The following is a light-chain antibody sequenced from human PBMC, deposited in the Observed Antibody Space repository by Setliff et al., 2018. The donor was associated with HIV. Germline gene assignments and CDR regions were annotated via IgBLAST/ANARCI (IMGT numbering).Light chain of an antibody. V-gene: IGLV2-11*01. CDR3: CSHADSYTSRRV. J-gene: IGLJ3*02. CDR1: SSDVGGYNY. Sequence: QSALAQPPSVSGSPGQSVTISCTGTSSDVGGYNYVSWYQQHPGRAPKLMIYDVNKRPSGVPDRFSGSKSGNTASLTISGLQAEDEADYYCCSHADSYTSRRVFGGGTKVTVL. CDR2: DVN.